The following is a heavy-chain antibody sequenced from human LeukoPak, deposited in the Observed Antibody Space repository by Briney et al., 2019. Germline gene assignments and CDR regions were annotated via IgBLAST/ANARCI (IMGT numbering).Heavy chain of an antibody. CDR1: GFTFSKYA. D-gene: IGHD2-2*01. J-gene: IGHJ4*02. CDR2: ISDSGSNT. Sequence: GGSLRLSCAASGFTFSKYAMAWVRQAPEKGLEWVSTISDSGSNTHYADSVKGRFTISRDNSKNTLYLQMNSLRAEDTAVYYCAREDIVVVPAALDYWGQGTLVTVSS. CDR3: AREDIVVVPAALDY. V-gene: IGHV3-23*01.